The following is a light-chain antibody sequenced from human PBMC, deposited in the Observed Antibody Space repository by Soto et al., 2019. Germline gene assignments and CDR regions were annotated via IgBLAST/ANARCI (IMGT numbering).Light chain of an antibody. V-gene: IGKV3-20*01. Sequence: EIVLTQSPGTLSLSPGERATLSCRASQSVSSRYLSWYQQKPGQAPRLLIYGPSSRATGIPDRFSGSGSGTDFTLTISRLEPEDVAVYYWQQYSSSPTFGGGTKVEIK. J-gene: IGKJ4*01. CDR2: GPS. CDR3: QQYSSSPT. CDR1: QSVSSRY.